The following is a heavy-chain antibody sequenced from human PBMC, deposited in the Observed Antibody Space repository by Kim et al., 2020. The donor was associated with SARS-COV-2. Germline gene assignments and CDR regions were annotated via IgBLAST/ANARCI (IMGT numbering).Heavy chain of an antibody. D-gene: IGHD3-9*01. Sequence: SVKVSCKASGGTFSSYAISWVRQAPGQGLEWMGGIIPIFGTANYAQKFQGRVTITADESTSTAYMELSSLRSEDTAVYYCATGTNGGRYFDWLLFDYYYYGMDVWGQGTTVTVSS. CDR3: ATGTNGGRYFDWLLFDYYYYGMDV. CDR2: IIPIFGTA. J-gene: IGHJ6*02. CDR1: GGTFSSYA. V-gene: IGHV1-69*13.